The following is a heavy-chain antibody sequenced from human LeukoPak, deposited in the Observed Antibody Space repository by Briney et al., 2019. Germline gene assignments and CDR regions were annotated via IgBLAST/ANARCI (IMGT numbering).Heavy chain of an antibody. J-gene: IGHJ4*02. CDR2: IYTSGST. D-gene: IGHD4-17*01. V-gene: IGHV4-4*07. CDR1: GVSISSYY. Sequence: SETLSFTCTVSGVSISSYYWSWIRQPAGKGLEWIGRIYTSGSTNYNPSLKSRVTMSVDTSKNQFSLKLSSVTAADTAVYYCARDRSTRYGAWIDYWGQGTLVTVSS. CDR3: ARDRSTRYGAWIDY.